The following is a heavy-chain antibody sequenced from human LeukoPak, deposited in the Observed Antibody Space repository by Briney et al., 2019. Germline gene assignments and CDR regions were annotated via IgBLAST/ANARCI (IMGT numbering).Heavy chain of an antibody. D-gene: IGHD6-13*01. V-gene: IGHV1-69*13. CDR2: IIPIFGTA. Sequence: GASVKVSCTASGGTFSSYAISWVRQAPGQGLEWMGGIIPIFGTANYAQKFQGRVTITADESTSTAYMELSSLRSEDTAVYYCAAIKGYSSSWAYFDYWGQGTLVTVSS. CDR1: GGTFSSYA. J-gene: IGHJ4*02. CDR3: AAIKGYSSSWAYFDY.